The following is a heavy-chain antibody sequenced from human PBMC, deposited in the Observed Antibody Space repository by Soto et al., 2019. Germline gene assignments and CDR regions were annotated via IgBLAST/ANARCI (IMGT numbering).Heavy chain of an antibody. CDR1: GGSISNYY. V-gene: IGHV4-59*01. CDR3: AGAQPQFYYYGLDV. Sequence: PSETLSLTCNVSGGSISNYYWSWIRQPPGKGLEWIGYIYYSGSTNYNPSLRSRVTISVDSSKSQFSLKLSSVTAADTAVYYCAGAQPQFYYYGLDVWGQGATVTVSS. CDR2: IYYSGST. J-gene: IGHJ6*02.